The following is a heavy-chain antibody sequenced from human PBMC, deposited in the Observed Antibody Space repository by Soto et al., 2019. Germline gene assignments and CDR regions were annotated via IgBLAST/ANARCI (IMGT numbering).Heavy chain of an antibody. CDR3: AKTENLGGDHYLFDF. CDR2: INPSGGST. CDR1: GYTFTSYY. V-gene: IGHV1-46*03. Sequence: ASVNVSCKASGYTFTSYYMHWVRQAPGQGLEWMGIINPSGGSTSYAQKFQGRVTMTRDTSTSTVYMELSSLRSEDTAVYYCAKTENLGGDHYLFDFWGRGTPVTVSS. D-gene: IGHD5-12*01. J-gene: IGHJ4*02.